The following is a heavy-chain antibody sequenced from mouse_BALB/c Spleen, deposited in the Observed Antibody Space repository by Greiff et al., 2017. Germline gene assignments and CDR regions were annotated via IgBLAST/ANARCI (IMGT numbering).Heavy chain of an antibody. CDR3: ADYYGSSPLAY. CDR1: GFNIKDTY. J-gene: IGHJ3*01. V-gene: IGHV14-3*02. D-gene: IGHD1-1*01. CDR2: IDPANGNT. Sequence: VQLQQSGAELVKPGASVKLSCTASGFNIKDTYMHWVKQRPEQGLEWIGRIDPANGNTKYDPKFQGKATITADTSSNTAYLQLSSLTSEDTAVYYCADYYGSSPLAYWGQGTLVTVSA.